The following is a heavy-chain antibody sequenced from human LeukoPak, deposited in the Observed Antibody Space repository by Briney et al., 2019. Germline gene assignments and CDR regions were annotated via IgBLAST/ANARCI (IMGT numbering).Heavy chain of an antibody. CDR1: GFTFSSYE. D-gene: IGHD2-15*01. J-gene: IGHJ3*02. Sequence: GGSLRLSCAASGFTFSSYEMNWVRQAPGKGLEWVSYISSSGSTIYYADSVKGRFTISRDNAKNSLYLQMNSLRAEDTALYYCAREGEDIVVVVAATGDAFDIWGQGTMVTVSS. CDR3: AREGEDIVVVVAATGDAFDI. CDR2: ISSSGSTI. V-gene: IGHV3-48*03.